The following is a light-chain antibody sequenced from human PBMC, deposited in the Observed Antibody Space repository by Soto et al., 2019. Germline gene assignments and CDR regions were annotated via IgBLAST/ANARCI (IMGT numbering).Light chain of an antibody. Sequence: EIVMTQSPATLSVSPGETATLSCRASQSISSHLAWYQQKPGQAPRLLMHDASARATGNPARFSGSGSGTEFTLTISSLQSEDFAVYYCQQYHYWWTFGQGTKVEIK. V-gene: IGKV3-15*01. CDR1: QSISSH. CDR3: QQYHYWWT. CDR2: DAS. J-gene: IGKJ1*01.